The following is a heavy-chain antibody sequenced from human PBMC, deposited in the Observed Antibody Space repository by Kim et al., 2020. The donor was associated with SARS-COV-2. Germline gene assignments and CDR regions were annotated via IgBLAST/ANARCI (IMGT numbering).Heavy chain of an antibody. CDR2: VNAANDET. Sequence: ASVKVSCKAYGYTFKSYPIHWLRQAPGQRPEWMGWVNAANDETQYSQKFQGRVTITRDTSANTAYMELRRLTTKDTAIYYCARDMDPTGYDYWGQGTLVTVSS. J-gene: IGHJ4*02. D-gene: IGHD4-4*01. V-gene: IGHV1-3*01. CDR1: GYTFKSYP. CDR3: ARDMDPTGYDY.